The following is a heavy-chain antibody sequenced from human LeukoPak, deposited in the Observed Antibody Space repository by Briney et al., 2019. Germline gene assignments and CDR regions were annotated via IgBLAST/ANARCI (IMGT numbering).Heavy chain of an antibody. CDR3: ARFGGSGSYWRNNWFDP. Sequence: PGGSLRLSCAASGFTFSSYWMSWVRQAPGKGLEWVANIKQDGSEKYYVDSVKGRFIISRDNAKNSLYLQMNSLRAEDTAVYYCARFGGSGSYWRNNWFDPWGQGTLVTVSS. D-gene: IGHD3-10*01. CDR1: GFTFSSYW. CDR2: IKQDGSEK. V-gene: IGHV3-7*01. J-gene: IGHJ5*02.